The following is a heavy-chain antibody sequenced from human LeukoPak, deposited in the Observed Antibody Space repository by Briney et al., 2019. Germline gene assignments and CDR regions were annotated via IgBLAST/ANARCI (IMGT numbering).Heavy chain of an antibody. CDR1: GFTFSNYW. V-gene: IGHV3-7*03. CDR3: ARKAYAMDV. J-gene: IGHJ6*04. Sequence: GGSLRLSCAASGFTFSNYWMNWVRQAPGKGLEWVANMKQDGSEKYYVDSVKGRFTISRDDAKNSLYLQMNSLRVEDTAVYYCARKAYAMDVWGKGATVTVSS. CDR2: MKQDGSEK.